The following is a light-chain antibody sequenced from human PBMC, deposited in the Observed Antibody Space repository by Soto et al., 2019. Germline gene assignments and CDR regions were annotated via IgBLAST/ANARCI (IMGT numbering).Light chain of an antibody. CDR3: QQYNNWHPWT. Sequence: EIVLTQSPGTLCLSPGERATLSCRASQNLGTYYLAWHQQKPGQAPSLVIYGSSVRATGIPARFSGSGSATEFTLPISSLQPEDFAAYYCQQYNNWHPWTFGHGTKVDIK. CDR1: QNLGTYY. V-gene: IGKV3-15*01. J-gene: IGKJ1*01. CDR2: GSS.